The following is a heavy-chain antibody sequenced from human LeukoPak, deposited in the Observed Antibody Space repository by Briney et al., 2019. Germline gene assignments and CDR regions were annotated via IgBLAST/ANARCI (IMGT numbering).Heavy chain of an antibody. Sequence: GGSLRLSCAASGFTFSSYAISWVRQAPGQGLEWMGRIIPILGIANYAQKFQGRLTITADKSTSTAYMELSSLRSEDTAVYYCARDSHTVVFDYWGQGTLVTVSS. D-gene: IGHD4-4*01. CDR2: IIPILGIA. J-gene: IGHJ4*02. CDR3: ARDSHTVVFDY. CDR1: GFTFSSYA. V-gene: IGHV1-69*04.